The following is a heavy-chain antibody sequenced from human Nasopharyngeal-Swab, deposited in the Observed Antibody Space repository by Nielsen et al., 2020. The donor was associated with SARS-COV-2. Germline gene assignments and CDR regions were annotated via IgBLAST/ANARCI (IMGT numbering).Heavy chain of an antibody. D-gene: IGHD3-22*01. J-gene: IGHJ4*02. CDR1: GGTFSSYA. CDR2: IIPIFSTA. Sequence: SVKVSCKASGGTFSSYAISWVRQAPGQGLEWMGGIIPIFSTANYAQKFQGRVTITADESTSTAYMELSSLRSEDTAVYYCAREGWETSGDSSGLFDYWGQGTLVTVSS. V-gene: IGHV1-69*13. CDR3: AREGWETSGDSSGLFDY.